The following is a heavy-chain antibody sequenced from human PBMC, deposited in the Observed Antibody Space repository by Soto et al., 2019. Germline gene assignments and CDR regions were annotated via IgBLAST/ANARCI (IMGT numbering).Heavy chain of an antibody. J-gene: IGHJ4*02. CDR3: ARDGMGYSSSWYYY. D-gene: IGHD6-13*01. CDR1: GFTFSSYG. Sequence: QVQLVESGGGVVQPGRSLRLSCAASGFTFSSYGMHWVRQAPGMGLEWVAVIWYDGSNKYYADSVKGRFTISRDNSKNTLYLQMNSLRAEDTAVYYCARDGMGYSSSWYYYWGQGTLVTVSS. CDR2: IWYDGSNK. V-gene: IGHV3-33*01.